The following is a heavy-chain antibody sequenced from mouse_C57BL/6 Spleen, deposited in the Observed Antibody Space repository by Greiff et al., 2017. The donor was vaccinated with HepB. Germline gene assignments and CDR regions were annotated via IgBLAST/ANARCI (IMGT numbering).Heavy chain of an antibody. CDR2: INPSNGGT. V-gene: IGHV1-53*01. Sequence: VQLQQPGTELVKPGASVKLSCKASGYTFTSYWMHWVKQRPGQGLEWIGNINPSNGGTNYNEKFKSKATLTVDKSSSTAYMQLSSLTSEDSAFYYCARDGSSSRLYYGSYYWGQGTTLTVSS. D-gene: IGHD1-1*01. CDR3: ARDGSSSRLYYGSYY. J-gene: IGHJ2*01. CDR1: GYTFTSYW.